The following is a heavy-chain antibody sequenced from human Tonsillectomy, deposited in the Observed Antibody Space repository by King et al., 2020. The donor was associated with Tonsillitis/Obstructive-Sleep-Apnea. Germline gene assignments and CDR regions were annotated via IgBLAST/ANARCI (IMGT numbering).Heavy chain of an antibody. Sequence: VQLQQWGAGLLKPSETLSLTCAVYGGSFSGYYWSWIRQPPGKGLEWIGEINHSGSTNYNPSLKCRVTISVDTSKNQFSLKLSSVTAADTAVYYCARGGYCSSTSCSVFDYWGQGTLVTVSS. CDR3: ARGGYCSSTSCSVFDY. D-gene: IGHD2-2*01. J-gene: IGHJ4*02. CDR2: INHSGST. V-gene: IGHV4-34*01. CDR1: GGSFSGYY.